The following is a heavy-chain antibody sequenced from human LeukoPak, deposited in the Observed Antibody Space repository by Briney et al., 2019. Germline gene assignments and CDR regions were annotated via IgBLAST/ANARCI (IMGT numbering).Heavy chain of an antibody. J-gene: IGHJ4*02. Sequence: GGSLRLSCAASGFTVRSNYMSWVRQAPGKGLEWVSIIYGGGRVFYADSVKGRFTISRDNSKNTLYLQMNSLRGEDTAVYYCARDLYYYDSSSGWDYWGQGTLVTVSS. V-gene: IGHV3-53*01. D-gene: IGHD3-22*01. CDR3: ARDLYYYDSSSGWDY. CDR2: IYGGGRV. CDR1: GFTVRSNY.